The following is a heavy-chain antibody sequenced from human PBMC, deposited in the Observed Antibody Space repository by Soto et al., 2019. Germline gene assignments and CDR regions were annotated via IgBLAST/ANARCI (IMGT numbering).Heavy chain of an antibody. CDR2: IYHSGST. J-gene: IGHJ3*02. V-gene: IGHV4-38-2*02. CDR1: GYSISSGYY. CDR3: AKDSYGGNSDFDI. Sequence: PSETLSLTCTVSGYSISSGYYWGWIRQPPGKGLEWTGSIYHSGSTYYNPSLKSRVTISVDTSNNQFSLKLSSVTAADTAVYYCAKDSYGGNSDFDIWGQGTMVTVSS. D-gene: IGHD4-17*01.